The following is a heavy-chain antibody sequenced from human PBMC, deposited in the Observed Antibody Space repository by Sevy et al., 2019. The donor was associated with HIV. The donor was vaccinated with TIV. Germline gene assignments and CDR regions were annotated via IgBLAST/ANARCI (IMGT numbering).Heavy chain of an antibody. CDR2: ISYTGNT. V-gene: IGHV4-30-4*01. D-gene: IGHD6-6*01. J-gene: IGHJ5*02. CDR1: GGSISSGNYY. CDR3: AADAPDYTSSSVWFYP. Sequence: SETLSLTCTVSGGSISSGNYYWHCIRQPPGKGLEWIGYISYTGNTYYNPSLKSPVTISVDTYNNQFSLRLTSVTAADTAVYYCAADAPDYTSSSVWFYPWGQGTLVTVSS.